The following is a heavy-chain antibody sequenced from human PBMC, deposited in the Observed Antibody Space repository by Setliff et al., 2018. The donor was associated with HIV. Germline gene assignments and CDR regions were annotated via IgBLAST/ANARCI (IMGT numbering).Heavy chain of an antibody. CDR1: GYTFTGFG. V-gene: IGHV1-18*01. CDR2: VSAYNGNT. D-gene: IGHD6-19*01. CDR3: ARAAVAGPWRKLDY. J-gene: IGHJ4*02. Sequence: ASVKVSCKASGYTFTGFGISWVRQAPGQGLEWMGRVSAYNGNTDHAQRLQGRVTMTTDTSTRTAYMELRSLRSDDTAVYYCARAAVAGPWRKLDYWGQGTLVTVSS.